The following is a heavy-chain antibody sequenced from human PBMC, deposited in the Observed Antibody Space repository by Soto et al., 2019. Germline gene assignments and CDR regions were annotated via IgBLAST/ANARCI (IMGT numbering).Heavy chain of an antibody. J-gene: IGHJ4*02. CDR1: GFTFSSYA. V-gene: IGHV3-23*01. CDR2: ISGSGGST. CDR3: AKPGDY. Sequence: GGSLSLSCEASGFTFSSYAMSWVRQAQGKGVEWVSAISGSGGSTNYADSGKARFTISRDNSKNTLYLQMNSLRAEDTAVYYCAKPGDYWGQGTLVTVSS.